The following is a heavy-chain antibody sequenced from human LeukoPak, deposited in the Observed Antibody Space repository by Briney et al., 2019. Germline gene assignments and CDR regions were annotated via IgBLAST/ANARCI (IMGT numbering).Heavy chain of an antibody. CDR1: GFTFSSYS. V-gene: IGHV3-21*01. D-gene: IGHD1-26*01. Sequence: GGSLRLSCAASGFTFSSYSMNWVRQAPGKGLEWVSSISSSSSYIYYADSVKGRFTISRDNAKNSLYLQMNSLRAEDTAVYYCAKDFYRSHYFDYWGQGTLVTVSS. J-gene: IGHJ4*02. CDR2: ISSSSSYI. CDR3: AKDFYRSHYFDY.